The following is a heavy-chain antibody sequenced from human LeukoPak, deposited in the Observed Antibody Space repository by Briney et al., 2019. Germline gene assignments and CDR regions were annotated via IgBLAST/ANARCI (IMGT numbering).Heavy chain of an antibody. CDR3: ARELVDYGDYVSLDY. CDR1: GFTFSSYW. D-gene: IGHD4-17*01. J-gene: IGHJ4*02. V-gene: IGHV3-7*01. Sequence: GGSLRLSCAASGFTFSSYWMSRVRQAPGKGLEWVAHIKQDGSEKYYVDSVKGRFTISRDNAKNSLYLQMNSLRAEDTAVYYCARELVDYGDYVSLDYWGQGTLVTVSS. CDR2: IKQDGSEK.